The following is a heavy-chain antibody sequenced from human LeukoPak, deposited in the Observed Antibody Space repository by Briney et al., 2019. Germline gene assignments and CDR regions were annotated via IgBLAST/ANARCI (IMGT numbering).Heavy chain of an antibody. J-gene: IGHJ4*02. Sequence: GGSLRLSCAASGFTFSSYAMSWVRQAPGKGLEWVSAISGSGGSTYYADSVKGRFTISRDDSKNTLYLQMNSLRAEDTAVYYCAKDYCSSTSCYFFVDYWGQGTLVTVSS. D-gene: IGHD2-2*01. CDR1: GFTFSSYA. CDR3: AKDYCSSTSCYFFVDY. CDR2: ISGSGGST. V-gene: IGHV3-23*01.